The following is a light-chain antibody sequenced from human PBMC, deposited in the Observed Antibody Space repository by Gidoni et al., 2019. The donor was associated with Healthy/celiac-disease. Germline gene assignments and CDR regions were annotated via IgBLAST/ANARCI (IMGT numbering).Light chain of an antibody. Sequence: SSELTQDPAVSVALGQTVRITCQGDSLRSYYASWYQQKPGQAPVLVIYGKNNRASGIPDRFSGSSSGNTASLTITGAQAEDEADYYCNSRDSSGNHFWVFGGGTKLTVL. CDR3: NSRDSSGNHFWV. V-gene: IGLV3-19*01. CDR1: SLRSYY. CDR2: GKN. J-gene: IGLJ3*02.